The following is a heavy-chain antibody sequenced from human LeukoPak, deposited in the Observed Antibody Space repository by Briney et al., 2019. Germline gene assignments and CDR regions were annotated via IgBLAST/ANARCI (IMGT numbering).Heavy chain of an antibody. D-gene: IGHD6-6*01. CDR1: GYTFTSYA. V-gene: IGHV7-4-1*02. Sequence: ASVKVSCKASGYTFTSYAMNWVRQAPGQGLEWMGWINTNTGNPTYAQGFTGRFVFSLDTSVSTAYLQISSLKAEDTAVYYCASPSDVYSSSSEFDYWGQGTLVTVSS. CDR2: INTNTGNP. CDR3: ASPSDVYSSSSEFDY. J-gene: IGHJ4*02.